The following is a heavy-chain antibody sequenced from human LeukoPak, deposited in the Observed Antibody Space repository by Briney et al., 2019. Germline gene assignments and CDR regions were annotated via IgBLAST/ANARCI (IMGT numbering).Heavy chain of an antibody. Sequence: GGSLRLSCAASGFTVSSNYMSWVRQAPGKGLEWVSVIYSGGSTYYADSVKGRFTISRDNSKNTLYLQMNSLRAEDTAVYYCARGAALLWFGELLGDWFDPWGQGTLVTVSS. J-gene: IGHJ5*02. CDR1: GFTVSSNY. D-gene: IGHD3-10*01. CDR2: IYSGGST. CDR3: ARGAALLWFGELLGDWFDP. V-gene: IGHV3-53*01.